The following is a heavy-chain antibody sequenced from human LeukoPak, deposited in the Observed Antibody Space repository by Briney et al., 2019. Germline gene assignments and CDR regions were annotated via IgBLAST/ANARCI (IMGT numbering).Heavy chain of an antibody. Sequence: ASVKVSCKVSGYTLTELSMHWVRQAPGKGLEWMGGFDPEDGETIYAQKFQGRVTTTEDTSTDTAYMELSSLRSEDTAVYYCATPRGSSGWWGFDYWGQGTLVTVSS. V-gene: IGHV1-24*01. CDR1: GYTLTELS. D-gene: IGHD6-19*01. CDR2: FDPEDGET. J-gene: IGHJ4*02. CDR3: ATPRGSSGWWGFDY.